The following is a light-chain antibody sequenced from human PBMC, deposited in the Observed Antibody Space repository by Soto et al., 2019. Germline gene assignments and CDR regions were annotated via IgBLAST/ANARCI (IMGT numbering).Light chain of an antibody. J-gene: IGKJ1*01. CDR2: DAS. CDR1: QRVRSY. V-gene: IGKV3-11*01. CDR3: QRYGSSPPP. Sequence: EIVLTQSPATLSLSPGDTATLSCRASQRVRSYLSWYQQKPGQAPRLLIYDASYRATGIPGRFSGSGSGTDFPLTISSLESEDFAVYYCQRYGSSPPPFGQGTKVEIK.